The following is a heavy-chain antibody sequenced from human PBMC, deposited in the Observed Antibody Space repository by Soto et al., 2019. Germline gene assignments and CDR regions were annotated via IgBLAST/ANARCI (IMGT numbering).Heavy chain of an antibody. CDR2: ITTSPTEINT. Sequence: EVQLLESGGRVIQPGGSLTVSCAASGFVFGNSAMSWVRQAPGKGLEWVSAITTSPTEINTSYADSVKGRFTISRDDSQNTLYLQMNSRRGEDTAVDYCTRLFATYYYYIDVWGNGTTVTVSS. CDR1: GFVFGNSA. CDR3: TRLFATYYYYIDV. V-gene: IGHV3-23*01. J-gene: IGHJ6*03.